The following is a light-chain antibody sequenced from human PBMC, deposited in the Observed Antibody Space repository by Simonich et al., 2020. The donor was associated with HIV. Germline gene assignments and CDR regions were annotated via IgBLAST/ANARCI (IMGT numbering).Light chain of an antibody. CDR3: QVWDSSSDHLV. J-gene: IGLJ7*01. CDR1: NIGSKS. Sequence: SYVLTQPASVSVAPGKTARITCGGNNIGSKSVHWYQQKPGQAPVLVGYDDSGRPSGIPERFSGSNSGNTATLTISRVEAGDEADYYCQVWDSSSDHLVFGGGTQLTVL. V-gene: IGLV3-21*03. CDR2: DDS.